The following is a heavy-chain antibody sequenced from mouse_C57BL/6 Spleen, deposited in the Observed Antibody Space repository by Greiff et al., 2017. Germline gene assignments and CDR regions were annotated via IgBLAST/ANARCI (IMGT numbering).Heavy chain of an antibody. CDR1: GFNIKDYY. Sequence: EVKLVESGAELVKPGASVKLSCTASGFNIKDYYMHWVKQRTEQGLEWIGRIDPEDGETKYAPKFQGKATITADTSSNTAYLQLSSLTSEDTAVYYCARAPYYGSSYDYFDYWGQGTTLTVSS. CDR2: IDPEDGET. V-gene: IGHV14-2*01. CDR3: ARAPYYGSSYDYFDY. D-gene: IGHD1-1*01. J-gene: IGHJ2*01.